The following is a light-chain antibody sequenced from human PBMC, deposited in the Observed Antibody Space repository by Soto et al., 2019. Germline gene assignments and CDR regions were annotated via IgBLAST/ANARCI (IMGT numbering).Light chain of an antibody. Sequence: QTVMTQEPSLTVSTGGTVTLTCASSTGAVTSGYYPNWFQQKPGQAPRALIYSISSKHSWTPARFSGSLLGGKAALTLSGVEPEDEAEYYCLLYYGGEVVFGGGTKLTVL. J-gene: IGLJ2*01. CDR3: LLYYGGEVV. CDR1: TGAVTSGYY. V-gene: IGLV7-43*01. CDR2: SIS.